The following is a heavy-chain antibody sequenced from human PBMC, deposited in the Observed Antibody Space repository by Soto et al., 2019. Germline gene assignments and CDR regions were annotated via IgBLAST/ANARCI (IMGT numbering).Heavy chain of an antibody. D-gene: IGHD3-10*01. Sequence: SETLSLTCAVSGGSISSSNWWSWVRQPPGKGLEWIGEIYHSGSTNYNPSLKSRVTISVDKSKNQFSLKLSSVTAADTAVYYCARDPAGGSGSYSNWFDPWGKGARMSVSA. CDR3: ARDPAGGSGSYSNWFDP. CDR2: IYHSGST. CDR1: GGSISSSNW. J-gene: IGHJ5*02. V-gene: IGHV4-4*02.